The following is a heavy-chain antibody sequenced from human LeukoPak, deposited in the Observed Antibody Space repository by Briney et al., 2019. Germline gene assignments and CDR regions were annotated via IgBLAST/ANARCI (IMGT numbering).Heavy chain of an antibody. CDR3: AHRPTRYSNGWNTRYFDY. J-gene: IGHJ4*02. CDR2: TYWADDK. Sequence: SRRRPWNPPETPMLAPSVSGFSIGTTGVGVGWSRRPPGEAPVWLVSTYWADDKRYSPALKNRLTITKDTSKTQVILTMTNMDPVDTATYYCAHRPTRYSNGWNTRYFDYWGQGAPVTVSS. V-gene: IGHV2-5*02. D-gene: IGHD6-25*01. CDR1: GFSIGTTGVG.